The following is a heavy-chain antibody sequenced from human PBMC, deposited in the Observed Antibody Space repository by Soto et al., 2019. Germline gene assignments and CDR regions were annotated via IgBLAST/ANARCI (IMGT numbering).Heavy chain of an antibody. J-gene: IGHJ4*02. CDR2: INSEGSST. CDR3: ARDRREYSSSSN. Sequence: GGSLRLSCAASGFTFSSYWMHWVSQAPGKGRVWVSRINSEGSSTSYADSVKGRFSISRDNAKNTLYLQMNSLRAEDTAVYYCARDRREYSSSSNGGQGTLVTVSS. V-gene: IGHV3-74*01. CDR1: GFTFSSYW. D-gene: IGHD6-6*01.